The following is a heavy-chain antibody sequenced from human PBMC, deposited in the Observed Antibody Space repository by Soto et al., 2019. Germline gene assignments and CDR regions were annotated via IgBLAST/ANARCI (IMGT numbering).Heavy chain of an antibody. Sequence: LRLTCAVSGGSISSGGSSCSWIRQPPGKGMERIGYIYYSGNTYYKPSLKSRVTISVDTSKNQFSLKMSSVTAADTAVYYCAKSVFPWGRWTRGTVS. V-gene: IGHV4-31*11. CDR2: IYYSGNT. CDR3: AKSVFP. CDR1: GGSISSGGSS. J-gene: IGHJ5*02.